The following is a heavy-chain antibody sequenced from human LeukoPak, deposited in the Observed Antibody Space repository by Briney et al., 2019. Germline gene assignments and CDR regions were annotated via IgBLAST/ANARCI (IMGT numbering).Heavy chain of an antibody. Sequence: GGSLRLSCSASGFSFSSYAINWVRQAPGMGLEYVSAISSDGDTTYYADTVKGRFTISRDNSKNTLYLQMTSLRPEDTAVYYCVSPSGYWGQGTLVTVSS. D-gene: IGHD6-25*01. V-gene: IGHV3-64D*09. CDR1: GFSFSSYA. CDR3: VSPSGY. CDR2: ISSDGDTT. J-gene: IGHJ4*02.